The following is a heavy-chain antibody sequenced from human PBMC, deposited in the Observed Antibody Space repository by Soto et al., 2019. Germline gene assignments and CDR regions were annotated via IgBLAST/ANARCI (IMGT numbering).Heavy chain of an antibody. D-gene: IGHD1-20*01. CDR1: GYMFSTYD. V-gene: IGHV1-8*01. Sequence: QVQLVQSGAEVKKPGASVKVSCKASGYMFSTYDINWVRQAPGQGLEWLGWLNPNSGNTGYAQKLQGRVTMTRNTYINTAYMELSSLGYDDTAVYYCARDHRYNWNDEGWFDPWGQGNLVTVSS. CDR2: LNPNSGNT. CDR3: ARDHRYNWNDEGWFDP. J-gene: IGHJ5*02.